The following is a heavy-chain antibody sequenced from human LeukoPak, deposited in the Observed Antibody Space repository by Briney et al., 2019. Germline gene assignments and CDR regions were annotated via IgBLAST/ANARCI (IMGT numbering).Heavy chain of an antibody. V-gene: IGHV1-18*04. CDR2: ISTYNGDT. D-gene: IGHD6-13*01. CDR3: ARDGPTLGIAAAGSHFDR. J-gene: IGHJ4*02. Sequence: ASVKVSCKASGYTFTSHGINWVRQAPGQGLEWMGWISTYNGDTSSAQKFQGRVTMTTDSSMTTAYMDLRSLRSDDTAVYYCARDGPTLGIAAAGSHFDRWGQGTVITVSS. CDR1: GYTFTSHG.